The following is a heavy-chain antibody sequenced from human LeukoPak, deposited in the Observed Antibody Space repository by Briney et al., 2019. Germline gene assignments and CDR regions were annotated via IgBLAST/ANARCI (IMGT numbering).Heavy chain of an antibody. CDR3: ARFAAGGSYYMDV. D-gene: IGHD6-25*01. V-gene: IGHV3-48*01. CDR2: IGTSSTTI. CDR1: GFTFSSYT. J-gene: IGHJ6*03. Sequence: GGSLRLSCTASGFTFSSYTMNWVRQPPGKGLEWVSNIGTSSTTIYYADSVKGRFTISRDNAKNSLYLQMNSLRADDTAVYYCARFAAGGSYYMDVWGKGTTVTVSS.